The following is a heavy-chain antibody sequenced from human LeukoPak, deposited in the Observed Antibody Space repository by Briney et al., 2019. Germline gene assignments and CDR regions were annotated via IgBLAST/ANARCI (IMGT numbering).Heavy chain of an antibody. D-gene: IGHD3-3*01. CDR2: ISYDGNYK. J-gene: IGHJ6*02. Sequence: PGGSLRLSCAASGFTFSSSGMHWVRQAPGKRLEWVAVISYDGNYKNYADSVKGRFTISRDNAKNTLYLQMNSLRAEDTAVYYCARDLTYYDFWSGSPRYYGMDVWGQGTTVTVSS. V-gene: IGHV3-30*03. CDR1: GFTFSSSG. CDR3: ARDLTYYDFWSGSPRYYGMDV.